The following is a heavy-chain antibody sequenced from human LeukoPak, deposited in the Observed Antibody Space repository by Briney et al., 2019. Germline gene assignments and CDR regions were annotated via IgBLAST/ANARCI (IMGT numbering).Heavy chain of an antibody. J-gene: IGHJ4*02. Sequence: GASVKVSCKATGYTFTSYGISWVRQAPGQGLEWMGWISAYNGNTSYAKMLHGRVTMTTVSFTSTAYMELRSLRYDDTGVNHCARDPGGSSWYINWGQGTLVTVS. CDR2: ISAYNGNT. V-gene: IGHV1-18*01. D-gene: IGHD6-13*01. CDR1: GYTFTSYG. CDR3: ARDPGGSSWYIN.